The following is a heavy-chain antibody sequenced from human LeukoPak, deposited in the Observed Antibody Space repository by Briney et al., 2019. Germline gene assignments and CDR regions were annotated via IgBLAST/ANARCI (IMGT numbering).Heavy chain of an antibody. J-gene: IGHJ4*02. V-gene: IGHV4-59*01. CDR3: ARIVLPWYKESSPYFDY. Sequence: KPSETLSLTCPVSGGSISSYYWSWIRQPPGKGLEWIGYIYYSGSTNYNPSLKSRVTISVDTSKNQFSLKLSSVTAADTAVYYCARIVLPWYKESSPYFDYWGQGTLVTVSS. CDR1: GGSISSYY. D-gene: IGHD1-14*01. CDR2: IYYSGST.